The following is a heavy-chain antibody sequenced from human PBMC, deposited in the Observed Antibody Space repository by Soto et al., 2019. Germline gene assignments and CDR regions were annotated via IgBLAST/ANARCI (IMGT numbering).Heavy chain of an antibody. D-gene: IGHD6-19*01. CDR3: ARAPKQWLAFFDH. CDR2: VHASGTT. CDR1: SDSISSYY. J-gene: IGHJ4*02. Sequence: QVQLQESGPGLLKPSETLSLTCTVSSDSISSYYWTWIRPPAGKGLEWLGRVHASGTTNYNPSRKSRVTMSLDTSKNHFSLTLNAVTAADPALYYCARAPKQWLAFFDHWGQGTLVTVSS. V-gene: IGHV4-4*07.